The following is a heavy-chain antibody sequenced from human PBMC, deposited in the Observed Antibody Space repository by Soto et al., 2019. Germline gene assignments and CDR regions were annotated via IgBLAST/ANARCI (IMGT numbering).Heavy chain of an antibody. V-gene: IGHV5-51*01. Sequence: GESLKISCKGSGYSFASYWIGWVRQMPGKGLEWMGIIYPGDSDTRYSPSFQGQVTISADKSISTAYLQWSSLKASDTAMYYCERSAASTVYYYYYMDVWGKGTTVTVS. CDR3: ERSAASTVYYYYYMDV. CDR2: IYPGDSDT. CDR1: GYSFASYW. D-gene: IGHD4-17*01. J-gene: IGHJ6*03.